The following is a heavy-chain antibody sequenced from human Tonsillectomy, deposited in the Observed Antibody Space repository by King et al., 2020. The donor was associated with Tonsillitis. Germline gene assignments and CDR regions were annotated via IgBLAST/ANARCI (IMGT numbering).Heavy chain of an antibody. V-gene: IGHV4-34*01. CDR2: INHSGST. J-gene: IGHJ4*02. CDR3: ARGNYDLWSGYPDYFDY. CDR1: GGSFSDYY. Sequence: VQLQQWGAGLLKPSESLSLTCAVYGGSFSDYYWSWIRQPPGKGLEWIGEINHSGSTNYNPSLKSRVTLSVDTSKNQFSLKLSSVTAADTAVYFCARGNYDLWSGYPDYFDYWGRGTLVTVSS. D-gene: IGHD3-3*01.